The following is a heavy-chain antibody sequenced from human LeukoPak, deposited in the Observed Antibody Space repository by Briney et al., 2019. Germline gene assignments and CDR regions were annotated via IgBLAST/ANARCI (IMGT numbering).Heavy chain of an antibody. J-gene: IGHJ4*02. CDR1: GFTFSSHW. D-gene: IGHD6-6*01. Sequence: PGGSLRLSCAASGFTFSSHWMHWVRQAPGKGLVWVSRVNSGGSSTSYADSARGRFTISRDDAKNTLSLQMNSLRAEDTAVYYCARGRYSSSYDFDYWGQGTLVTVSS. V-gene: IGHV3-74*01. CDR3: ARGRYSSSYDFDY. CDR2: VNSGGSST.